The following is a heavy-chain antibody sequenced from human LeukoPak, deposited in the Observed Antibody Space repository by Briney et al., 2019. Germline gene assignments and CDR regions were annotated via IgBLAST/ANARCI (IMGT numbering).Heavy chain of an antibody. D-gene: IGHD4/OR15-4a*01. V-gene: IGHV4-61*02. CDR3: ARDPRRRMTAIGYGPREFYYYMDV. J-gene: IGHJ6*03. Sequence: SSETLSLTCTVSGGSISSGRYYWSWIRQPAGKGLEWIGRIYSSGSTNYNPSLKSRGTISVDTPKNQFSLKLSSVTAAATAGYYCARDPRRRMTAIGYGPREFYYYMDVWGKGTTVTISS. CDR1: GGSISSGRYY. CDR2: IYSSGST.